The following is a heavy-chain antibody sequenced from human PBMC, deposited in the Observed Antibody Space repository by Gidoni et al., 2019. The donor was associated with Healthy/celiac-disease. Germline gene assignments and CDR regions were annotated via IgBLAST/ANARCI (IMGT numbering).Heavy chain of an antibody. J-gene: IGHJ4*02. CDR3: ARRGDFWSGPQYYFDY. V-gene: IGHV4-39*01. D-gene: IGHD3-3*01. CDR1: GGSISRSCYY. CDR2: IYYSGST. Sequence: QLQLQESGPGLVKPSETLSLTCTVSGGSISRSCYYWGWIRQPPGKGLEWIGSIYYSGSTYYNPSLKSRVTISVDTSKNQFSLKLSSVTAADTAVYYCARRGDFWSGPQYYFDYWGQGTLVTVSS.